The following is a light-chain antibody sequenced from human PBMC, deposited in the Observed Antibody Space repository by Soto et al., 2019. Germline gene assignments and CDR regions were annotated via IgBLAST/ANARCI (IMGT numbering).Light chain of an antibody. J-gene: IGKJ4*01. CDR3: QQYGGSVT. CDR2: STS. Sequence: EIVLTQSPGTLSLFPGERATLSCRASQSVHNNYLGWYQQKPGQAPRLLIYSTSRRSRGIPNRFSGSGSGTAFTLTISRLGTEDFAVYYCQQYGGSVTFGGGTKVEIK. V-gene: IGKV3-20*01. CDR1: QSVHNNY.